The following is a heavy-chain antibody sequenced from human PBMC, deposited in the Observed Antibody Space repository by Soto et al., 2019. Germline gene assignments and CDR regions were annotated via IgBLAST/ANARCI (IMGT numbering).Heavy chain of an antibody. J-gene: IGHJ6*02. CDR1: GGTFSTYS. D-gene: IGHD1-1*01. CDR3: ARGGRYPNSSFYYGMDV. V-gene: IGHV1-69*01. Sequence: QVQLVQSGAEVKKPGSSVKVSCKASGGTFSTYSISWVRQAPGQGLEWMGESLPIFGTSHYAQNFQGRVTITADEYTSTVYMELSSLRSDDTAVYYCARGGRYPNSSFYYGMDVWGQGTTVTVSS. CDR2: SLPIFGTS.